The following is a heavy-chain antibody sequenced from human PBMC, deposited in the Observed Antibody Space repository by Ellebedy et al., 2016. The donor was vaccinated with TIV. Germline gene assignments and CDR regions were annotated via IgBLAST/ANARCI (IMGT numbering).Heavy chain of an antibody. Sequence: GESLKISCVASGFTFSNYNMNWVRQSPGKGLEWVSSIRSTGSDKYYAQSVKGRFTISRDNAQITLFLQMNSLRVEDTAVYYCARGWSTPDSWGQGTLVIVSS. CDR1: GFTFSNYN. J-gene: IGHJ4*02. V-gene: IGHV3-21*06. CDR3: ARGWSTPDS. D-gene: IGHD2-15*01. CDR2: IRSTGSDK.